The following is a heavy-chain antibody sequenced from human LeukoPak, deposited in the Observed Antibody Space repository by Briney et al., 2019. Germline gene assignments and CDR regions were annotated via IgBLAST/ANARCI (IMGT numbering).Heavy chain of an antibody. J-gene: IGHJ4*02. V-gene: IGHV1-18*01. D-gene: IGHD3-22*01. CDR2: ISAYNGNT. CDR1: GYTFTSYG. CDR3: ARGDYYDSSVFDFDY. Sequence: ASVKVSRKASGYTFTSYGISWVRQAPGQGLEWMGWISAYNGNTNYAQKLQGRVTMTTDTSTSTAHMELRSLRSDDTAVYYCARGDYYDSSVFDFDYWGQGTLVTVSS.